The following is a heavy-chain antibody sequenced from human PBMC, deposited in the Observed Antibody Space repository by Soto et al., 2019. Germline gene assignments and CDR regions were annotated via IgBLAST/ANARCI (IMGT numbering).Heavy chain of an antibody. CDR2: INHSGNT. CDR1: GECLSNNY. J-gene: IGHJ5*02. V-gene: IGHV4-34*01. CDR3: ARVTCEFDV. Sequence: SETLSLTCAVYGECLSNNYCNWLRQQTGKGLEWIGEINHSGNTNYNPSLRSRVTISIDTSKNQLSLNLRSVSAAVTAVYYCARVTCEFDVWGQGTPVTLSS.